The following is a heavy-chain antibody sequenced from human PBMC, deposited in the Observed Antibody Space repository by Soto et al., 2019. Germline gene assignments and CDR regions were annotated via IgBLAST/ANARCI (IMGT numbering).Heavy chain of an antibody. CDR2: ISAYNGNT. D-gene: IGHD3-3*01. Sequence: QVQLVQSGAEVKKPGASVKVSCKASGYTFTSYGISWVRQAPGQGLEWMGWISAYNGNTNYAQKLQGRVTMTTDTAPSPDYLGLGSLRSDHTAVHYWARHNPVLVTEDAFDIWGQGKMATASS. CDR1: GYTFTSYG. CDR3: ARHNPVLVTEDAFDI. V-gene: IGHV1-18*01. J-gene: IGHJ3*02.